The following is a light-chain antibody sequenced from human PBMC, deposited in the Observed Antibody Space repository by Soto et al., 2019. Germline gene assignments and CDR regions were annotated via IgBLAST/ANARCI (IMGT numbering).Light chain of an antibody. J-gene: IGKJ4*01. V-gene: IGKV1-39*01. CDR1: QSISSY. CDR2: AAS. CDR3: QHSYNTPLT. Sequence: DIQMTQSPSSLSASVGDRVTISCRASQSISSYLNWYQQKPGKAPKLLIYAASSLQGGLPSRFSGSGSETAFPLTLCILQPEYFATYYFQHSYNTPLTFGGGTKVEI.